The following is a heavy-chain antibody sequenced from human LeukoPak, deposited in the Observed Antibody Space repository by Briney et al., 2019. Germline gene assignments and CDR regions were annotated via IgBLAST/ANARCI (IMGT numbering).Heavy chain of an antibody. CDR1: GFTFSSYA. D-gene: IGHD3-9*01. J-gene: IGHJ4*02. CDR2: FSGSGGST. V-gene: IGHV3-23*01. CDR3: AKGVRGLLRYFDWPPYSDY. Sequence: GGSLRLSCAASGFTFSSYAMSWVRQAPGKGLEWVSGFSGSGGSTHYADSVKGRFIISRDNSKNTLYLQMNSLRAEDTAVYYCAKGVRGLLRYFDWPPYSDYWGQGTLVTVSS.